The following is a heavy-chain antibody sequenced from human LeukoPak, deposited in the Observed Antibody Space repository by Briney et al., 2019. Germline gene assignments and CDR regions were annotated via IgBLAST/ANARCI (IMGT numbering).Heavy chain of an antibody. CDR3: ARIDVEMTTLIDY. J-gene: IGHJ4*02. CDR2: INPKSGGT. D-gene: IGHD5-24*01. V-gene: IGHV1-2*02. CDR1: GYAFTGYY. Sequence: ASVKVSCKASGYAFTGYYIHWVRQAPGQGLEWMGWINPKSGGTKYAQNFQGRVTMTRDTSISTAYMELNRLRSDDTAVYCCARIDVEMTTLIDYWGQGTLVTVSS.